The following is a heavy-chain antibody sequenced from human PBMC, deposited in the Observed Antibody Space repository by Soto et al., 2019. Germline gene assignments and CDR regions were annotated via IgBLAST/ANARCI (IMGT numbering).Heavy chain of an antibody. D-gene: IGHD4-17*01. CDR2: MSPRTGGT. V-gene: IGHV1-8*01. CDR1: GYTFTYYD. CDR3: AVGGYGDYDDYYYYGMDV. Sequence: ASVKVSCKASGYTFTYYDINWLRQSTGQGLEWMGWMSPRTGGTGYAQKFQGRVTMTRSTSISTAYMELSSLTSEDTAVYSCAVGGYGDYDDYYYYGMDVWGQGTTVTVSS. J-gene: IGHJ6*02.